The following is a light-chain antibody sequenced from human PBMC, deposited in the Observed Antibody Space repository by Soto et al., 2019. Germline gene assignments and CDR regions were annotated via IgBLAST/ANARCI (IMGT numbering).Light chain of an antibody. CDR1: QSISSW. V-gene: IGKV1-5*01. Sequence: DMQMTQSPSSLSAAMGDRVTITCRVSQSISSWLAWYQQKPGKAPKVLIYDASSLESGVPSRFSGSGSGTEFTLTISSLQPDDFATYYCQQYNSFWTFGQGTKVDIK. J-gene: IGKJ1*01. CDR2: DAS. CDR3: QQYNSFWT.